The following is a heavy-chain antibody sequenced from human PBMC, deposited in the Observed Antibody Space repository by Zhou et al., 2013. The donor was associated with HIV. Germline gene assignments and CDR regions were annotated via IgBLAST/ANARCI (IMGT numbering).Heavy chain of an antibody. CDR2: IIPIFGTA. CDR3: AREDGVATIRKFDS. Sequence: QVQLVQSGAEVKKPGSSVKVSCKASGGTFSSYAISWVRQAPGQGLEWMGGIIPIFGTANYAQKFQGRVTISADRSTGTAYMELISLTFEDTAVYYCAREDGVATIRKFDSWGQGTLVTVSS. D-gene: IGHD5-12*01. J-gene: IGHJ4*02. V-gene: IGHV1-69*14. CDR1: GGTFSSYA.